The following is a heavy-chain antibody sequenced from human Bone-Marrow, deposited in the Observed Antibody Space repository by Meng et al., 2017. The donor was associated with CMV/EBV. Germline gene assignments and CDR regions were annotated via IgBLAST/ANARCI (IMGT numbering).Heavy chain of an antibody. Sequence: ASVKVSCKASGYTFTSYDINWVRQATGQGLEWMGWINPNSGGTSYAQKFQGRVTMTRDTSISTAYMELSRLRSDDTAVYYCARDPSLRRFLEWLLDYWGQGTLVTVSS. CDR2: INPNSGGT. CDR3: ARDPSLRRFLEWLLDY. V-gene: IGHV1-2*02. CDR1: GYTFTSYD. D-gene: IGHD3-3*01. J-gene: IGHJ4*02.